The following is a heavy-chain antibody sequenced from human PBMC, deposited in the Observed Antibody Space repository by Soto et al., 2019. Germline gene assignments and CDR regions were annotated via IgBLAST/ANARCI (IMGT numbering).Heavy chain of an antibody. J-gene: IGHJ4*02. CDR2: MNPTTGST. V-gene: IGHV1-8*01. CDR1: GYTFTSYD. CDR3: ARGRLVAGTVDS. D-gene: IGHD1-7*01. Sequence: QVQLVQSGAEVKKPGASVKVACNASGYTFTSYDIKWVRQATGQGLEWMGWMNPTTGSTGFAQKFQGRVTMISNTSISAAYLELSRLTSEDTAVYYCARGRLVAGTVDSWGQGTLVTVSS.